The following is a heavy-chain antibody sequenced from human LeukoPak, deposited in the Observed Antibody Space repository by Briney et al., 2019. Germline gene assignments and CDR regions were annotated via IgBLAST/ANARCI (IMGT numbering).Heavy chain of an antibody. V-gene: IGHV4-38-2*02. CDR2: IYHSGST. J-gene: IGHJ5*02. CDR3: ARNRGYCSSTSCYTGLDWFDP. Sequence: SETLSLTCTVSGYSISSGYYWGWIRQPPGKGLEWIGSIYHSGSTYYNPSLKSRVTISVDTSKNQFSLKLSSVTAADTAVYYCARNRGYCSSTSCYTGLDWFDPWGQGTLVTVSS. CDR1: GYSISSGYY. D-gene: IGHD2-2*02.